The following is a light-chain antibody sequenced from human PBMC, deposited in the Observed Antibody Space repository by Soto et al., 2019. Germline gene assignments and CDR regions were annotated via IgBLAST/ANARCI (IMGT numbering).Light chain of an antibody. CDR1: QTVRNNY. CDR2: GAS. J-gene: IGKJ1*01. Sequence: EIVLTPSPGTLSLSPGERATLSCRASQTVRNNYLAWYQQKPGQAPRFLIHGASSRATGIPDRFSGGGSGTDFSLTISRLEPEDFATYYCQHYNSYSEAFGQGTKVDIK. V-gene: IGKV3-20*01. CDR3: QHYNSYSEA.